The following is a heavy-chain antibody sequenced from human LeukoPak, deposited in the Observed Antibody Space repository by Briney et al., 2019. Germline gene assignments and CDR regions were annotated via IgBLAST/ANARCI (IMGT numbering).Heavy chain of an antibody. CDR3: ARERGSISSGWYKNYYYGMDV. CDR1: GYTFTSYA. V-gene: IGHV7-4-1*02. CDR2: INTNTGNP. D-gene: IGHD6-19*01. Sequence: ASVKVSCKASGYTFTSYAMNWVRQAPGQGLEWMGWINTNTGNPTYAQGFTGRFVFSLDTSVSTAYLQISSLKAEDTAVYYCARERGSISSGWYKNYYYGMDVWGQGTTVTVSS. J-gene: IGHJ6*02.